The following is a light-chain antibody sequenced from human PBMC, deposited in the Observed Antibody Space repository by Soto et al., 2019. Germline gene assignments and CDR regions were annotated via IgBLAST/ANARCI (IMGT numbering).Light chain of an antibody. J-gene: IGKJ5*01. CDR2: DAS. Sequence: IALTQSPATRSLSPGERATLSWGASQSVSSYLAWYQQKPGQAPRLLIYDASNRATGIPARFSGSGSGTDFPLTISSLETEDFAVYYCQQRSNWPPLTFGQGTRLEI. CDR3: QQRSNWPPLT. CDR1: QSVSSY. V-gene: IGKV3-11*01.